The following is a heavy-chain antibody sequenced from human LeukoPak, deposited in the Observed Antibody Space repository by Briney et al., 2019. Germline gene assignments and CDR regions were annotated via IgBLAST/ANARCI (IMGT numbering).Heavy chain of an antibody. Sequence: GRSLRLSCAASGFTFSSYAMYWVRQAPGKGLEWVAVISYDGSNKYHADSVKGRFTISRDNSKNTVYLQMNSLRAEDTAVYYSASDIDPWYYYGMDVWGQGTTVTVSS. J-gene: IGHJ6*02. D-gene: IGHD2-15*01. CDR3: ASDIDPWYYYGMDV. CDR1: GFTFSSYA. V-gene: IGHV3-30*03. CDR2: ISYDGSNK.